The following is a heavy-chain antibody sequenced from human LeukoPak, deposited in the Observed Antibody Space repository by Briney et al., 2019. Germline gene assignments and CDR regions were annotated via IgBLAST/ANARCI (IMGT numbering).Heavy chain of an antibody. Sequence: PSVKVSCKASGYTFTSYGISWVRQAPGQGLEWMGWISAYNGNTNYAQKLQGRVTMTTDTSTSTAYMELRSLRSDDTAVYYCARALGAAGTRPLDYWGQGTLVTVSS. CDR2: ISAYNGNT. V-gene: IGHV1-18*01. CDR1: GYTFTSYG. CDR3: ARALGAAGTRPLDY. J-gene: IGHJ4*02. D-gene: IGHD6-13*01.